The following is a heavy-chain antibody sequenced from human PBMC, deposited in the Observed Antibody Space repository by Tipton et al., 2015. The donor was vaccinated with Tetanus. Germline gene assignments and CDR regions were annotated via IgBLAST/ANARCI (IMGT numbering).Heavy chain of an antibody. J-gene: IGHJ5*02. V-gene: IGHV4-34*01. Sequence: TLSLTCGVSGGSFSGNYWSWIRQPPGKGLEWLGDVIYDGTSYYNPSLNSRVKISLDTSMNQISLTLTSVTAADTALHYCARGVPYSTTMGSDWFDPWGQGTLVTVSS. CDR1: GGSFSGNY. D-gene: IGHD2-2*01. CDR3: ARGVPYSTTMGSDWFDP. CDR2: VIYDGTS.